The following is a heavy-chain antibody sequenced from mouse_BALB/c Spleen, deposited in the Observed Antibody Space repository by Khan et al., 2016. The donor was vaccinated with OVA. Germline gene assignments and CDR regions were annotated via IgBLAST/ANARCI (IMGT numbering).Heavy chain of an antibody. CDR3: ESVYGGSFDY. J-gene: IGHJ2*01. CDR2: ISYSGNT. CDR1: GYSIASDYA. Sequence: EVQLVESGPGLVKPSQSLSLTCTVTGYSIASDYAWNWIRQFPGNKLEWMGFISYSGNTNYNPSLKSRISITRDTSKNQFFLQLNSVTSEATATFTCESVYGGSFDYWGQGTTLTVSS. D-gene: IGHD1-1*01. V-gene: IGHV3-2*02.